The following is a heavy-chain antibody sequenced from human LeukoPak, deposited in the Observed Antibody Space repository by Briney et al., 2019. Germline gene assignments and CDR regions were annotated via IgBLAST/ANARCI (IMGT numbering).Heavy chain of an antibody. V-gene: IGHV3-21*01. CDR3: ARARYSGSSSYYFDY. CDR2: ISSSSSYI. Sequence: PGGSLRLSCAASGFTFSSYSMNWVRQAPGKGLEWVSSISSSSSYIYYADSVKGRFTISRDNAKDSLYLQMNSLRAEDTAVYYCARARYSGSSSYYFDYWGQGTLVTVSS. CDR1: GFTFSSYS. D-gene: IGHD1-26*01. J-gene: IGHJ4*02.